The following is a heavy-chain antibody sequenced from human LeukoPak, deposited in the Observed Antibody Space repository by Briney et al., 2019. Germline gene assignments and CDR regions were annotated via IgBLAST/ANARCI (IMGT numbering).Heavy chain of an antibody. D-gene: IGHD6-13*01. CDR2: INPNSGGT. CDR1: GYTFTGYY. Sequence: ASVKVSCKASGYTFTGYYMHWVRQAPAQGLEWMGWINPNSGGTNYAQKFQGRVTMTTDTSTSTAYMELRSLRFDDTAVYYCARGSISWYSQDWFDPWGQGTLVTVS. J-gene: IGHJ5*02. V-gene: IGHV1-2*02. CDR3: ARGSISWYSQDWFDP.